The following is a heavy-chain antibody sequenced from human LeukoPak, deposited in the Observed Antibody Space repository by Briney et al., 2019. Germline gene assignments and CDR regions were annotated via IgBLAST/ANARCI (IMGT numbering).Heavy chain of an antibody. CDR2: IYYSGST. V-gene: IGHV4-30-4*01. J-gene: IGHJ6*02. CDR1: GGSISSGDYY. CDR3: ARVSSSGYHHRVYHYYGMDV. D-gene: IGHD3-22*01. Sequence: PSETLSLTCTVSGGSISSGDYYWSWIRQPPGKGLEWIGYIYYSGSTYYNPSLKSRVTISVDTSKNQFSLKLSSVTAADTAVYYCARVSSSGYHHRVYHYYGMDVWGQGTTVTVSS.